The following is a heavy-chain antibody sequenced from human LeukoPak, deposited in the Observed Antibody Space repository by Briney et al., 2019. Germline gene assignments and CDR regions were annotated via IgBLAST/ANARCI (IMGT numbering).Heavy chain of an antibody. CDR1: GYTFTSYV. D-gene: IGHD6-19*01. CDR2: ISAYNDDT. J-gene: IGHJ4*02. CDR3: VREYSSGWYRRGGYFDY. Sequence: ASVKVSCKASGYTFTSYVISWVRQAPGQGLEWMEWISAYNDDTNYAQKLQGRVTMTTDTSTSTAYMELRSLRSDDTAVYFCVREYSSGWYRRGGYFDYWGQGTLVTVSS. V-gene: IGHV1-18*01.